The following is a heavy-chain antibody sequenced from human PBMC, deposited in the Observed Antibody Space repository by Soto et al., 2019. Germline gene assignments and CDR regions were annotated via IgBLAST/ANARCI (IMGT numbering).Heavy chain of an antibody. V-gene: IGHV3-23*01. CDR2: ISSVGGAT. CDR3: EKDRMPVSGTLFDF. Sequence: GGSLRLSCAASGFTFSNFAMSWVRQAPGEGLEWVSGISSVGGATNYADSVKGRFTISRDNSKNTVYLQMNSLRGEDTAVYYCEKDRMPVSGTLFDFWGQGILVTVSS. J-gene: IGHJ4*02. CDR1: GFTFSNFA. D-gene: IGHD6-19*01.